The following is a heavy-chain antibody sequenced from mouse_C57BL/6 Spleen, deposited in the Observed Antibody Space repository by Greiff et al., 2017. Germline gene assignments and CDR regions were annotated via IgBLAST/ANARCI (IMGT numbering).Heavy chain of an antibody. V-gene: IGHV1-55*01. J-gene: IGHJ3*01. CDR3: ARDDGYYVGFAY. CDR1: GYTFTSYW. CDR2: IYPGSGST. D-gene: IGHD2-3*01. Sequence: VQLQQPGAELVKPGASVKMSCKASGYTFTSYWITWVKQRPGQGLEWIGDIYPGSGSTNYNEKFKSKATLTVDTSSSTAYMQLSSLTSDDSAVYYCARDDGYYVGFAYWGQGTLVTVSA.